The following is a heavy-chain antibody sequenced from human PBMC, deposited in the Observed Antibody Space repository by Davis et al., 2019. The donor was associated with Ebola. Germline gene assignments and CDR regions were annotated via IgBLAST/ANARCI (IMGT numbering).Heavy chain of an antibody. Sequence: GESLKISCTDSVITFSSYAMTWVRQAPGKGLEWVSAISGSGGSTYYADSVKGRFTISRDNSKKTMYLQMNSLKTEDTAVYYCTRVTAAAKIGYYWGQGTLVTVSS. D-gene: IGHD6-13*01. V-gene: IGHV3-23*01. CDR3: TRVTAAAKIGYY. J-gene: IGHJ4*02. CDR1: VITFSSYA. CDR2: ISGSGGST.